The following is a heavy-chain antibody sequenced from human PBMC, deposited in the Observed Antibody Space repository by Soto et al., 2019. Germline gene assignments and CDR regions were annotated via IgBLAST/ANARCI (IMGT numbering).Heavy chain of an antibody. J-gene: IGHJ3*02. Sequence: EVQLVESGGGLVQPGGSLRLSCAASGFTFSSYEMNWVPQAPGKGLEWVSYISSSGSTIYYADSVKGRFTISRDNAKNSLYLQMNSLRAEDTAVYYCARVRSSSSGNAFDIWGQGTMVTVSS. CDR3: ARVRSSSSGNAFDI. V-gene: IGHV3-48*03. CDR2: ISSSGSTI. D-gene: IGHD6-6*01. CDR1: GFTFSSYE.